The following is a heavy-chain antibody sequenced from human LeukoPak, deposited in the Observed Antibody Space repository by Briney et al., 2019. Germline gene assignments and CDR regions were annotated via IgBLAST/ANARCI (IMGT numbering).Heavy chain of an antibody. CDR1: GYTFTGYY. CDR2: INPNSDGT. V-gene: IGHV1-2*02. J-gene: IGHJ4*02. D-gene: IGHD1-26*01. Sequence: ASVKVSCKASGYTFTGYYMHWVRQAPGQGLEWMAWINPNSDGTNYAQKFQGRVTMTRDTSISTAYMELSRLRSDDTAVYYCAVSGSYSPFDSWGQGTLVTVSS. CDR3: AVSGSYSPFDS.